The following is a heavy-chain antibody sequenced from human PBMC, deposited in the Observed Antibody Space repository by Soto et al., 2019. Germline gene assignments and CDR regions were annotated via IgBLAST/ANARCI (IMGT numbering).Heavy chain of an antibody. D-gene: IGHD2-8*01. Sequence: GGSLRLSCAASGFTFSSYAMSWVRQAPGKGLEWVSAISGSGGSTYYADSVKGRFTISRDNSKHTLYLQMNSLRAEDTAVYYCAKDLMDSRWSDAFDIWGQGTMVTVSS. V-gene: IGHV3-23*01. CDR1: GFTFSSYA. CDR2: ISGSGGST. CDR3: AKDLMDSRWSDAFDI. J-gene: IGHJ3*02.